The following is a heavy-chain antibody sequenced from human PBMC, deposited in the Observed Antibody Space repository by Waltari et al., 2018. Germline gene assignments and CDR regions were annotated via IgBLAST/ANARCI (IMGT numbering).Heavy chain of an antibody. CDR1: GYTFANHF. CDR2: VGPGGSST. J-gene: IGHJ4*02. Sequence: QVQLVQSGAEVEKPGASVKLSCKASGYTFANHFIHWVRQAPGPGLEWMGVVGPGGSSTSYPKRFQGRVTMTSDTSTSTVYMQLSSLISDDTAVYFCALNGDLGSSSSHFNNWGQGTLVTVSS. D-gene: IGHD6-6*01. V-gene: IGHV1-46*01. CDR3: ALNGDLGSSSSHFNN.